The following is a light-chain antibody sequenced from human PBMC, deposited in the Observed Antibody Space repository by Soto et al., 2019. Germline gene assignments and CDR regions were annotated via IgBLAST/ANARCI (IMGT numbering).Light chain of an antibody. V-gene: IGKV1-9*01. J-gene: IGKJ4*01. CDR3: QQLNSYPLT. CDR1: QGISSY. Sequence: QLTQSPSFLSASVGDRVTITCRASQGISSYLAWYQQKPGKAPKLLIYAASTLQSGVPSRFSGSGSGTEFTLTISSLQPEDFATYYCQQLNSYPLTFGGRTKVDIK. CDR2: AAS.